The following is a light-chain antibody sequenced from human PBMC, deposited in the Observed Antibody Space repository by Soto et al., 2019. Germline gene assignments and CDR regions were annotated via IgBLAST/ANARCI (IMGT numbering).Light chain of an antibody. Sequence: EVVLTQSPGTLSLSPGEGATLSCRSSQGVGTNYLAWYQQKPGQAPRLLILGASSRASGVPGRFSGSGSGTDFTLTISRLEPEDSAVYYCQQFINSPYMYIFGQGTKLEI. CDR1: QGVGTNY. J-gene: IGKJ2*01. V-gene: IGKV3-20*01. CDR3: QQFINSPYMYI. CDR2: GAS.